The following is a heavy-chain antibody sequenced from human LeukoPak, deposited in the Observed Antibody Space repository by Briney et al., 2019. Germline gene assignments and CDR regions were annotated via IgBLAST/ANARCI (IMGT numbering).Heavy chain of an antibody. J-gene: IGHJ4*02. CDR1: GFTFSTYG. D-gene: IGHD5-12*01. V-gene: IGHV3-48*01. Sequence: PGGSLRLPCAASGFTFSTYGMNWVRQAPGKGLEWVSYISGSSSAIYYTDSVKGRFTISRDNAKKSVFLQMNGLRAEDTAVYYCATYSGYDRIFDYWGQGTLVTVSS. CDR2: ISGSSSAI. CDR3: ATYSGYDRIFDY.